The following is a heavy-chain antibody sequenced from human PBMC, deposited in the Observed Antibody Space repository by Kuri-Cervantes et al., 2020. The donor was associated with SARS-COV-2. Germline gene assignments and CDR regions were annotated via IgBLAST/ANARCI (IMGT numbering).Heavy chain of an antibody. J-gene: IGHJ4*02. V-gene: IGHV4-34*01. Sequence: GSLRPSCAVYGGSFSGYYWSWIRQPPGKGLEWIGEINHSGSTNYNPSLKSRVTISVDTSKNQFSLKLSSVTAADTAVYYCARLIGYSGYDYSLGYFDYWGQGTLVTVSS. CDR3: ARLIGYSGYDYSLGYFDY. CDR1: GGSFSGYY. CDR2: INHSGST. D-gene: IGHD5-12*01.